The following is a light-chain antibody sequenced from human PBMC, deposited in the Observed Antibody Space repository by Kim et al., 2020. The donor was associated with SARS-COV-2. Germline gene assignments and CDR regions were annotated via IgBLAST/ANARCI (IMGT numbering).Light chain of an antibody. CDR3: QEYNSDFT. V-gene: IGKV1-5*01. Sequence: ASVGDRVTITCRASQTISTWLAWYQQKPGKPPNALISDASSLESGVPSRFSDSGSGTEFTLTISSLQPDDCATYYCQEYNSDFTFGPGTKVDIK. CDR2: DAS. J-gene: IGKJ3*01. CDR1: QTISTW.